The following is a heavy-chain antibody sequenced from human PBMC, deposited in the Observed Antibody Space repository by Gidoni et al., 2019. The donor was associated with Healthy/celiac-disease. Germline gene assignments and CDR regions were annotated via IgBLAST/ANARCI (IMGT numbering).Heavy chain of an antibody. V-gene: IGHV3-33*01. CDR2: IWYDGSNK. CDR3: ARDRTTVTYYGMDV. CDR1: GFTFSSYG. Sequence: QVQLVESGGGVVQPGRSLRLSCAASGFTFSSYGMHWVRQAPGKGLEWVAVIWYDGSNKYYADSVKGRFTISRDNSKNTLYLQMNSLRAEDTAVYYCARDRTTVTYYGMDVWGQGTTVTVSS. D-gene: IGHD4-4*01. J-gene: IGHJ6*02.